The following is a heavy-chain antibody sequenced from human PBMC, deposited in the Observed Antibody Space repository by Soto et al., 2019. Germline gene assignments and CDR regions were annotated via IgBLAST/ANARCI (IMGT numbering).Heavy chain of an antibody. Sequence: ASVKVYCKASGYTFTSNAIHLVRQATGQELEWMGWINGGNGYTKYSRNFQDRVTPTRDTSASTTYMELSSLRSEDTAIFYCARATYTSGHSPTFAMGVWGPWTTVTVSS. V-gene: IGHV1-3*01. CDR1: GYTFTSNA. J-gene: IGHJ6*02. CDR2: INGGNGYT. CDR3: ARATYTSGHSPTFAMGV. D-gene: IGHD3-10*01.